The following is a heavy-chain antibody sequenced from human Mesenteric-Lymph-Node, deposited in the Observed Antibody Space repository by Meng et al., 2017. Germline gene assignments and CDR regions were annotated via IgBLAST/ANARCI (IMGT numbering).Heavy chain of an antibody. D-gene: IGHD4-17*01. J-gene: IGHJ4*02. Sequence: GGSLRLSCAASGFTFSSYGMHWVRQAPGKGLEWVAVIWYDGSNKYYADSVKGRFTISRDNSKNTLYLQMNSLRAEDTALFYCAKGSYGAQDYWGQGTLVTVSS. CDR1: GFTFSSYG. V-gene: IGHV3-33*06. CDR3: AKGSYGAQDY. CDR2: IWYDGSNK.